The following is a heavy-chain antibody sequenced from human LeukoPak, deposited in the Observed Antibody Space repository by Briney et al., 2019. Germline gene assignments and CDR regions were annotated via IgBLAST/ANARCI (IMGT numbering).Heavy chain of an antibody. J-gene: IGHJ4*02. CDR3: AIYSDTYYFDH. D-gene: IGHD1-26*01. V-gene: IGHV5-51*01. CDR1: GYSFTSSW. CDR2: IYPGDSDT. Sequence: HGESLKISCKGSGYSFTSSWIGWVRQMPGKGLEWMGIIYPGDSDTRYSPSFQGQVTISADKPISTAYLQWSSLKASDTAMYYCAIYSDTYYFDHWGQGTLVTVSS.